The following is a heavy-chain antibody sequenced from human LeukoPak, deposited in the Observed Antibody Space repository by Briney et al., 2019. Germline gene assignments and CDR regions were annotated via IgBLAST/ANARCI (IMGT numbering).Heavy chain of an antibody. CDR1: GFTFSNYA. J-gene: IGHJ6*02. V-gene: IGHV3-23*01. CDR3: AKGLRGYYYYAMDV. Sequence: GGSLRLSCAASGFTFSNYAMSWVRQAPGKGLEWVSSISGSGVSTYYADSVKGRFTISRENSRNTLYLQMNSLRVEDTAVYYCAKGLRGYYYYAMDVWGQGTTVTVSS. CDR2: ISGSGVST.